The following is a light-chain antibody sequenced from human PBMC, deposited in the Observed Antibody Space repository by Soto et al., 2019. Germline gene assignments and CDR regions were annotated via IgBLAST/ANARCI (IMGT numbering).Light chain of an antibody. CDR3: NSHTTSRSLV. J-gene: IGLJ2*01. Sequence: QSITISCTGTSSDVGAYNYVSWYQQHPGKAPKLMVYEVNNRPSGVSDRFSGSKSGNTASLTISGLQAEDEADYYCNSHTTSRSLVFGGGTKVTVL. CDR2: EVN. V-gene: IGLV2-14*01. CDR1: SSDVGAYNY.